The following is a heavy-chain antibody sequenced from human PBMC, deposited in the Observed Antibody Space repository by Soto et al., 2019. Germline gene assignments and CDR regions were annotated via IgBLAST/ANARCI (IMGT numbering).Heavy chain of an antibody. J-gene: IGHJ5*02. V-gene: IGHV7-4-1*01. D-gene: IGHD3-22*01. CDR1: GYTFTSYA. CDR2: INTNTGNP. Sequence: QVQLVQSGSELKKPGASVKVSCKASGYTFTSYAMNWVRQAPGQGLEWMGWINTNTGNPTYSQGFTGRFVFSLDTSVSTASLQICSLKAEDTAVYYCARGPNDYYDSEAWFDPWGQGNLVNVSS. CDR3: ARGPNDYYDSEAWFDP.